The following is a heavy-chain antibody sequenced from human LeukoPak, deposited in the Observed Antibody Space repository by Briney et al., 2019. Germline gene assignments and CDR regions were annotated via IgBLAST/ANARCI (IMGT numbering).Heavy chain of an antibody. D-gene: IGHD3-22*01. CDR2: IYYSGST. Sequence: SETLSLTCTVSGGSINSISYYWRWIRQPPGKGLEWIGSIYYSGSTYYNPSLKSRVTISVDTSKNQFSLKLSSVTAADTAVYYCASVDHYYDSSGYSNFDFWGQGTLVTVSS. V-gene: IGHV4-39*01. CDR3: ASVDHYYDSSGYSNFDF. CDR1: GGSINSISYY. J-gene: IGHJ4*02.